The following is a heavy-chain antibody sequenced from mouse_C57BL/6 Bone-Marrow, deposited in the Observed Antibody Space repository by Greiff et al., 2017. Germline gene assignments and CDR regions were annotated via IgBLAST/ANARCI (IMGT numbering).Heavy chain of an antibody. Sequence: QVQLQQSGAELVRPGASVTLSCKASGYTFTDYEMHWVKQTPVHGLEWIGAIDPETGGTAYNQKFKGKAILTADKSSSTAYMELRSLTSEDSAVYDCTRGGIYYGSPFDYWGQGTTLTVSS. J-gene: IGHJ2*01. V-gene: IGHV1-15*01. CDR3: TRGGIYYGSPFDY. D-gene: IGHD1-1*01. CDR2: IDPETGGT. CDR1: GYTFTDYE.